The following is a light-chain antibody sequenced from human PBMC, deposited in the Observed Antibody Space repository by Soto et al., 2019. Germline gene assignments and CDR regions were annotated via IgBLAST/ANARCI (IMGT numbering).Light chain of an antibody. Sequence: EIVLTQSPGTLSLSPGERATLSCRASQSVSSSYLAWYQQKPCLAPRLLIYGASGRATGIPDRFSGSGSGTDFTLTISRLEPEDFAVYYCQQCGSSPPVTFGPGTKVDIK. CDR1: QSVSSSY. J-gene: IGKJ3*01. CDR2: GAS. V-gene: IGKV3-20*01. CDR3: QQCGSSPPVT.